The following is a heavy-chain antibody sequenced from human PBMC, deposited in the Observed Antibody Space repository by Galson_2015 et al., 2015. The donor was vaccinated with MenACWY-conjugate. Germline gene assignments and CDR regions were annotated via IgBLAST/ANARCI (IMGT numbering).Heavy chain of an antibody. D-gene: IGHD3-22*01. Sequence: SLRLSCAASGFTFSSYTMNWVRQAPGRVLEWVSFIGSSHSPIYYADSVKGRFTISRDNARNSLYLQMNSLRAEDTAVYYCARGADDYDSSLDYWGRGTLVTVSS. V-gene: IGHV3-48*04. J-gene: IGHJ4*02. CDR3: ARGADDYDSSLDY. CDR2: IGSSHSPI. CDR1: GFTFSSYT.